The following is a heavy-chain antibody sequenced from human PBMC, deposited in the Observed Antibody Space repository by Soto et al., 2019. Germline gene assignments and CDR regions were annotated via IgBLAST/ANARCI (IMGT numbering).Heavy chain of an antibody. Sequence: QVQLVQSGAEVKKPGASVKVSCKASGYTFTSYDINWVRQATGQGLEWMGWMNPNSGNTGYAQKFQGRVTMTRNTSISTAYMEMSSLRSEDTDVYYCARDHSSSWRFDYWGQGTLVTVSS. D-gene: IGHD6-13*01. CDR1: GYTFTSYD. V-gene: IGHV1-8*01. J-gene: IGHJ4*02. CDR2: MNPNSGNT. CDR3: ARDHSSSWRFDY.